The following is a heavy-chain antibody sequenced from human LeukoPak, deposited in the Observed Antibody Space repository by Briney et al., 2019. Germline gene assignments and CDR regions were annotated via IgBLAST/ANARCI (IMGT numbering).Heavy chain of an antibody. CDR3: ARDAGYSSGQGFDP. V-gene: IGHV4-59*01. J-gene: IGHJ5*02. Sequence: SETLSLTCTVSGGSISSYYWSWIRQPPGKGLEWIGYIYYSGNTYYNPSLKSRVTISVESSKNQFSLKLSSVTAADTAVYYCARDAGYSSGQGFDPWGQGILVTVSS. D-gene: IGHD5-18*01. CDR1: GGSISSYY. CDR2: IYYSGNT.